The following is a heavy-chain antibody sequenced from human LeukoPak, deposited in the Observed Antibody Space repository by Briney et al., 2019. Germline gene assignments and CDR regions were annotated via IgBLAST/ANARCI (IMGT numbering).Heavy chain of an antibody. CDR3: AHGTVYQLDY. CDR1: GFIFSDYY. D-gene: IGHD2-2*01. V-gene: IGHV3-23*01. Sequence: GSLRLSCAASGFIFSDYYMSWIRQAPGRGLEWVSGILGGAGSTYYADSVKGRFTISRDNSKNTLYLQMNSLRAEDTAVYYCAHGTVYQLDYWGQGTLVTVSS. CDR2: ILGGAGST. J-gene: IGHJ4*02.